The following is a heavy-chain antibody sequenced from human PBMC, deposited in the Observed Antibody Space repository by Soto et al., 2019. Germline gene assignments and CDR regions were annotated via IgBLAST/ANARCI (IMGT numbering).Heavy chain of an antibody. J-gene: IGHJ6*02. CDR1: GYTFTSYG. V-gene: IGHV1-18*01. CDR2: IRAYNGNT. Sequence: QVRLVQSGAEVKKPGASVKVSCKASGYTFTSYGISWVRQAPGQGLEWTGWIRAYNGNTNYAQKLQGRVTMTTDTSTSTADMEPRSLRSDDTAVYYCARDLPTMDVWGQGTTVTVSS. CDR3: ARDLPTMDV.